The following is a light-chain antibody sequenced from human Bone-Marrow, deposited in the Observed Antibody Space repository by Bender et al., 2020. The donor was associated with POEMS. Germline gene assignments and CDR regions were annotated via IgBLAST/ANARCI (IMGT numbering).Light chain of an antibody. CDR3: AVWDDSLNGWV. Sequence: QSVLTQPPSASGTPGQRVTISCSGGSSNIGAHAVNWYQHLPGTAPKLLIYSSHRRPSEVPDRFSGSRSGTSASLAVCGLQSEDGADSYCAVWDDSLNGWVFGGVTKLTVL. V-gene: IGLV1-44*01. J-gene: IGLJ3*02. CDR1: SSNIGAHA. CDR2: SSH.